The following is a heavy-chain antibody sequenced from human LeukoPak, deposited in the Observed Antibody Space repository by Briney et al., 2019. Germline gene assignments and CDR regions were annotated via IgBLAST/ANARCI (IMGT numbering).Heavy chain of an antibody. Sequence: EASVKVSCKASGYTFTGYYMHWVRQAPGQGLEWMGWINPNSGGTNYAQKFQGRVTMTRDTSISTAYMELSRLRSDDTAVYYCAREETVEGYGDYVDDWFDPWGQGTLVTVSS. D-gene: IGHD4-17*01. V-gene: IGHV1-2*02. CDR2: INPNSGGT. CDR1: GYTFTGYY. J-gene: IGHJ5*02. CDR3: AREETVEGYGDYVDDWFDP.